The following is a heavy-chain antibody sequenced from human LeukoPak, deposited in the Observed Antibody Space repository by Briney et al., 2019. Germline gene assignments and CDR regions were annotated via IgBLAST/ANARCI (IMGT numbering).Heavy chain of an antibody. CDR2: IYYSGST. V-gene: IGHV4-59*01. Sequence: SETLSLTCTVSGGSINSYYGRWIRQPPGKGLEGIGYIYYSGSTNYNPSLKSRVTISVDTSKNQFSLNLTSVTAAHTPLYYCVRGGGGGLRVGCFDPLGPGTPGTVSS. D-gene: IGHD4-17*01. CDR3: VRGGGGGLRVGCFDP. J-gene: IGHJ5*02. CDR1: GGSINSYY.